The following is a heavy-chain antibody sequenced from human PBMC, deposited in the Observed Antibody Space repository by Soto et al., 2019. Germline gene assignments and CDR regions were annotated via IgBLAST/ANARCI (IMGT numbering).Heavy chain of an antibody. CDR1: GYTFENYV. D-gene: IGHD3-16*02. CDR2: MNAGTCKE. V-gene: IGHV1-3*01. J-gene: IGHJ6*02. Sequence: VSVKVSCKAFGYTFENYVIHWVRQAPGHGLEWLGYMNAGTCKEKSSHLFQDRLILTRETSATTAYLELSGRTSDDTAIYVCSRVVDVRPSTNSGMYVWGPGTRVTVSS. CDR3: SRVVDVRPSTNSGMYV.